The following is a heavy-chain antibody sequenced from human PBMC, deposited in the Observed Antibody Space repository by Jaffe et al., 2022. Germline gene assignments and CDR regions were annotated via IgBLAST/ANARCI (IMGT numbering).Heavy chain of an antibody. D-gene: IGHD6-19*01. J-gene: IGHJ4*02. V-gene: IGHV3-21*01. Sequence: EVHLVESGGGLVTPGGSLRLSCAASGFTFSGYTMNWVRQAPGKGLEWVSSISRSSSYIYYTDSVKGRFTISRDNAKNSLYLQMNGLRAEDTAFYYCVRGTSDWYRDYFDYWGQGTLITVSS. CDR1: GFTFSGYT. CDR3: VRGTSDWYRDYFDY. CDR2: ISRSSSYI.